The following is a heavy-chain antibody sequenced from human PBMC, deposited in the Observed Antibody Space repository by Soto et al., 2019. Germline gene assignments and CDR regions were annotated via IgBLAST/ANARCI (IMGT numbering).Heavy chain of an antibody. CDR1: GFPFSSYA. D-gene: IGHD4-17*01. Sequence: GRSLRLSCAASGFPFSSYAMSWVRQAPGKGLEWDSAISGSCGSTYYADSVKGRFTISRDNSKNTLYLQMNSLRAEDTAVYYCAKSPHYAFGYWGQGTLVTVSS. J-gene: IGHJ4*02. CDR3: AKSPHYAFGY. CDR2: ISGSCGST. V-gene: IGHV3-23*01.